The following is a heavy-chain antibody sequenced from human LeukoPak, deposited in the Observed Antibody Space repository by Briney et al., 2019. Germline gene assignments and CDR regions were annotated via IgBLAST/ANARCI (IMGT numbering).Heavy chain of an antibody. CDR1: GFTFSSYA. J-gene: IGHJ3*02. V-gene: IGHV3-30*09. D-gene: IGHD3-16*01. Sequence: GGSLRLSCAASGFTFSSYAMHWVRQAPGKGLEWVAVISYDGSNKYYADSVKGRFAISRDSSKNTLYLQMNSLRAEDTAVYYCAREGSLIDAFDIWGQGTMVTVSS. CDR2: ISYDGSNK. CDR3: AREGSLIDAFDI.